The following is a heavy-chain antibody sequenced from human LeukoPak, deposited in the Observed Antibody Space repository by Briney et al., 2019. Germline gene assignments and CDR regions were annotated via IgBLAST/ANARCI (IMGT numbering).Heavy chain of an antibody. V-gene: IGHV4-59*01. D-gene: IGHD4/OR15-4a*01. Sequence: PSETLSLTCTVSGGSISHYYWSWIRQPPGKGLEWIGYIYYSGTTDYNPSLKSRVTISVDTSKNQFSLKLNSVTAADTAVYYCAREDPRTKVPEGMDVWGQGTTVTVSS. CDR3: AREDPRTKVPEGMDV. J-gene: IGHJ6*02. CDR1: GGSISHYY. CDR2: IYYSGTT.